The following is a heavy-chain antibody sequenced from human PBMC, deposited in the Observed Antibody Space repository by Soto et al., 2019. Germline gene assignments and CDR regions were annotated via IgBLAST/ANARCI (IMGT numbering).Heavy chain of an antibody. D-gene: IGHD3-10*01. J-gene: IGHJ5*02. CDR1: GGSISSYY. Sequence: ASETLSLTCTVSGGSISSYYWSWIRQPPGKGLEWIGYIYYSGSTNYNPSLKSRVTISVDTSKNQFSLKLSSVTAADTAVYYCASDQYYGSAVYNWFDPWGQGTLVTVSS. CDR3: ASDQYYGSAVYNWFDP. V-gene: IGHV4-59*01. CDR2: IYYSGST.